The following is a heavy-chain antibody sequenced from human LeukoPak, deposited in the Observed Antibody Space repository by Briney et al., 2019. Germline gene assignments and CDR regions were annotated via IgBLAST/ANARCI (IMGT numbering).Heavy chain of an antibody. CDR2: ITSGSTYM. CDR3: AQVQALDAFDI. Sequence: GGSLRHSCAVSGFTFRSSAMNWVRQAPGKGLEWVSSITSGSTYMFYADAVKGRFTISRDDAKNSLYLQMNDLRAEDTALYYCAQVQALDAFDIWGTGVMVTVSS. V-gene: IGHV3-21*04. CDR1: GFTFRSSA. J-gene: IGHJ3*02.